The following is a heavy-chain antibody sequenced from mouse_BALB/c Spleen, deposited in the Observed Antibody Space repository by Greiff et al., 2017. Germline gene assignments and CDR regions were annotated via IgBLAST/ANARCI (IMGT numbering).Heavy chain of an antibody. V-gene: IGHV1-18*01. Sequence: EVQLQQSGPELVKPGASMKISCKASGYSFTGYTMNWVKQSHGKNLEWIGLINPYNGGTSYNQKFKGKATLTVDKSSSTAYMELLSLTSEDSAVYYCARAGNSGNYVDYYAMDYWGQGTSVTVSS. J-gene: IGHJ4*01. CDR2: INPYNGGT. D-gene: IGHD2-1*01. CDR3: ARAGNSGNYVDYYAMDY. CDR1: GYSFTGYT.